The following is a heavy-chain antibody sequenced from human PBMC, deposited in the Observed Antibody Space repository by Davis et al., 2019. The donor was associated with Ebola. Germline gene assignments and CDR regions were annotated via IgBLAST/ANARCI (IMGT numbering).Heavy chain of an antibody. CDR1: GFTVSSNY. J-gene: IGHJ4*02. Sequence: PGGSLRLSCAASGFTVSSNYMSWVRQAPGKGLEWVSVIYSGGSTYYADSVKGRFTISRDSSRNTLYLQMNSLRADDTATYYCTRGRGGSNWELYWGRGTLVAVSS. CDR2: IYSGGST. D-gene: IGHD1-7*01. CDR3: TRGRGGSNWELY. V-gene: IGHV3-53*01.